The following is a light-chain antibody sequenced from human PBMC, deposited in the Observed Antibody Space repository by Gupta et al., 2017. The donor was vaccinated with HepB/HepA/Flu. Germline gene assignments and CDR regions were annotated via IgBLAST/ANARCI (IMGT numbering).Light chain of an antibody. CDR1: QSVSSY. V-gene: IGKV3-11*01. CDR3: QQRSNWPLIT. CDR2: DAS. Sequence: EIVLTQSPATLSLSPGERATLSCRASQSVSSYLAWYQQKPGQAPRLLIYDASNRDTGIPARFSGSGYGKDVTLTISSREQEDFAGYYCQQRSNWPLITFGGGTXVEIK. J-gene: IGKJ4*01.